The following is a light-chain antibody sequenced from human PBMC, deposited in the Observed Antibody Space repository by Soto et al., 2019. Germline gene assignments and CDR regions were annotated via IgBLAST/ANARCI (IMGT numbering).Light chain of an antibody. CDR1: SSDVGGYNY. CDR2: GVS. Sequence: QSALTQPPSGSGSPGQSVTISCTGTSSDVGGYNYVSWYQQHPGKAPKLMIYGVSKRPPGVPDRFSGSKSGNTASLTVSGLQAEDEADYYCSSYAGSNNFVFGTGTKVTVL. J-gene: IGLJ1*01. V-gene: IGLV2-8*01. CDR3: SSYAGSNNFV.